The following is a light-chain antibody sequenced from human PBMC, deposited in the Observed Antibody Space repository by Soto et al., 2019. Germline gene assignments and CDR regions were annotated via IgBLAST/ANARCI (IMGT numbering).Light chain of an antibody. CDR1: ESAGDY. CDR2: GAT. V-gene: IGKV3-20*01. J-gene: IGKJ5*01. Sequence: EIVLTQSPGTLSLSPGERATLSCWASESAGDYLAWYQQKPGQAPRLLIYGATKRTSGTPDRFSGTGSETAFTLAISRLEPGDFAVYYCQQYVTSPAITFGQGTRLEI. CDR3: QQYVTSPAIT.